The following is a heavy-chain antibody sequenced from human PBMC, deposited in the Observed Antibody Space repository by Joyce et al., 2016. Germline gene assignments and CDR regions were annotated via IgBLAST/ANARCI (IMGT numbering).Heavy chain of an antibody. J-gene: IGHJ6*03. V-gene: IGHV4-34*01. CDR3: ARGRMGPPPSAMFNRGGSYHLDV. CDR2: INHSGIT. D-gene: IGHD3-10*02. CDR1: GGSFSVSY. Sequence: QVQLQQWGAGLLKPSETLSLTCAVYGGSFSVSYWSWIRQPPGKGLEWIGEINHSGITNHNPSLKSRVTISIDTSKNQFSLKLTSVAAADTAVYYCARGRMGPPPSAMFNRGGSYHLDVWGKGTTVTVSS.